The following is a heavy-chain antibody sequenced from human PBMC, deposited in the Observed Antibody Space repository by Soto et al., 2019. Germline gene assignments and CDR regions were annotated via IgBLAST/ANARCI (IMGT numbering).Heavy chain of an antibody. J-gene: IGHJ3*02. CDR3: ATDQSSRGDAFDI. Sequence: GASVKVSCKASGYTFTSYYMHWVRQAPGQGLEWMGIINPSGGRTSYAQKFQGRVTMTEDTSTDTAYMELSSLRSEDTAVYYCATDQSSRGDAFDIWGQGTMVTVSS. V-gene: IGHV1-46*01. CDR2: INPSGGRT. D-gene: IGHD6-13*01. CDR1: GYTFTSYY.